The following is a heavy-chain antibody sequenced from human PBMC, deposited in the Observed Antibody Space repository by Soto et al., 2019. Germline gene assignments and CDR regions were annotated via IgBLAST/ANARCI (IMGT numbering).Heavy chain of an antibody. V-gene: IGHV3-30*18. D-gene: IGHD1-26*01. Sequence: GGSLRLSCAASGFTFSSYGMHWVRQAPGKGLERVAVISYDGSNKYYSDSAKGRFTSSRDNSKNTLYLHMNSLRADDTAVYYCAKGWRSYKYYFDYWGQGALVTVSS. CDR1: GFTFSSYG. CDR2: ISYDGSNK. CDR3: AKGWRSYKYYFDY. J-gene: IGHJ4*02.